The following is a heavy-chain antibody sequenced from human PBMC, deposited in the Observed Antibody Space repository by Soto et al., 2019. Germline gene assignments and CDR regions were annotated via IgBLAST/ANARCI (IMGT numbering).Heavy chain of an antibody. CDR3: AGEAPPDDY. J-gene: IGHJ4*01. Sequence: QVQLVQSGAEVKKPGASVKVSCKASGYTFTSYAISWVRQAPGQGLEWMGWISAYNGNTNYAQKVQGRGTMTTDTSTRTAYVVLRSLASDDTPLYCCAGEAPPDDYWGHGTLVAVGS. CDR1: GYTFTSYA. V-gene: IGHV1-18*01. CDR2: ISAYNGNT.